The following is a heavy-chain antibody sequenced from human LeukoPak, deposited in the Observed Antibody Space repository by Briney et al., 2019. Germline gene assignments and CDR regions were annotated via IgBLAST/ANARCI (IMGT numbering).Heavy chain of an antibody. Sequence: GGSLRLSCAASGFTFSSYAMSWVRQAPGKGLEWVSAISGSGGSTYYADSVKGRFTISRDNSKNTLYLQMNSLRAEDTAVYYCAKALNWNYVGGNWFDPWGQGTLVTVSS. J-gene: IGHJ5*02. D-gene: IGHD1-7*01. CDR2: ISGSGGST. CDR1: GFTFSSYA. V-gene: IGHV3-23*01. CDR3: AKALNWNYVGGNWFDP.